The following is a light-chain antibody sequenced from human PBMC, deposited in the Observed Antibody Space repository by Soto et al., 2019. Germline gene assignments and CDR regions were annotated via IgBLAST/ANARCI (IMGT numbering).Light chain of an antibody. CDR1: QSVGSR. CDR3: XXYHNWPLYT. V-gene: IGKV3-15*01. CDR2: AAS. J-gene: IGKJ2*01. Sequence: EIVMTQSPGTLSVSPGDSATLSCRASQSVGSRLAWYQQKPGQAPRLLIYAASTRATGIPARFSAFGSGTXXXXXXXXXQXEXFAFYYXXXYHNWPLYTFGQGTNLDIK.